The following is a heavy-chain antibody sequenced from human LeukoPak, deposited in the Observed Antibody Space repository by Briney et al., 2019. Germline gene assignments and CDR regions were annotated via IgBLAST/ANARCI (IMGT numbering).Heavy chain of an antibody. CDR1: GYTFTSYY. J-gene: IGHJ5*02. V-gene: IGHV1-69*06. Sequence: AASVKVSCKASGYTFTSYYMHWVRQAPGQGLEWMGGIIPIFGTANYAQKFQGRVTITADKSTSTAYMELSSLRSEDTAVYYCARSLRSLRGWFDPWGQGTLVTVSS. D-gene: IGHD2-15*01. CDR2: IIPIFGTA. CDR3: ARSLRSLRGWFDP.